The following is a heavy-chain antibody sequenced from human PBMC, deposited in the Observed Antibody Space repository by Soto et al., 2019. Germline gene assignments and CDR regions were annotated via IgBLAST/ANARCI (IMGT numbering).Heavy chain of an antibody. Sequence: EVQLVQSGGGLVQPGESLRLSCAASGFTFSSYWMTWVRQSPEKGLEWVAKIKHDGSETYYVDSVKGRFSISRDNAKSSLHLQMNSLRAEDTATYYCARLPRSPARCFSLEWWGQGALVTVSS. CDR2: IKHDGSET. J-gene: IGHJ4*02. CDR1: GFTFSSYW. V-gene: IGHV3-7*03. CDR3: ARLPRSPARCFSLEW. D-gene: IGHD3-3*01.